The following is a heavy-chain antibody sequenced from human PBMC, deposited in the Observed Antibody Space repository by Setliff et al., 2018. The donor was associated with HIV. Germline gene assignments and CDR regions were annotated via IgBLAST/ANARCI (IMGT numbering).Heavy chain of an antibody. CDR3: AKGDSFVYSYVYPDY. V-gene: IGHV3-7*03. CDR1: GFTFSSYA. D-gene: IGHD3-22*01. J-gene: IGHJ4*02. Sequence: GGSLRLSCAASGFTFSSYAMSWVRQAPGKGLEWVANIKQDGSEIHYVDSVKGRFTISRDNAKNSLYLQMNSLSAEDTAVYYCAKGDSFVYSYVYPDYWGQGTLVTVSS. CDR2: IKQDGSEI.